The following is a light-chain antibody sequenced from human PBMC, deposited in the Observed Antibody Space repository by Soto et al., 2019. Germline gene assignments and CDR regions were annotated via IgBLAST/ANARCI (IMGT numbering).Light chain of an antibody. CDR2: KAS. Sequence: QNNQAPRTMPGSVGNRVTINCRASQTISSWLAWYQQKPGKAPKLLIYKASTLKSGVPSRFSGSGSGTEFTLTISSLQPDDFATYYCQHSTSYSEAFGQGTKVDIK. CDR1: QTISSW. V-gene: IGKV1-5*03. J-gene: IGKJ1*01. CDR3: QHSTSYSEA.